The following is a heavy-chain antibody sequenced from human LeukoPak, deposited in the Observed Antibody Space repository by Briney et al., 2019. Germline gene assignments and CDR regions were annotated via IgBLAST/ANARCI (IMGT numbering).Heavy chain of an antibody. V-gene: IGHV3-30*04. CDR2: ISYDESSK. CDR3: AKDRMIVVVHDAFDI. D-gene: IGHD3-22*01. Sequence: GGSLRLSCAASGFTFNSYAMHWVRQAPGKGLEWVAVISYDESSKYYAESVKGRFTISRDNSKNTLYLQMNSLRAEDTAVYYCAKDRMIVVVHDAFDIWGQGTMVTVSS. J-gene: IGHJ3*02. CDR1: GFTFNSYA.